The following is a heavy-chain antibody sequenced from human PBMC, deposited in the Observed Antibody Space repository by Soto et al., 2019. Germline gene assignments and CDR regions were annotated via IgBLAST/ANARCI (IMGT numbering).Heavy chain of an antibody. Sequence: ASVKVSCKASGYTFTSYDINWVRQATGQGLEWMGWMNPNSGNTGYAQKFQGRVTMTRNTSISTAYMELSSLRSEDTAVYYCARWVVAARHYYYGMDVWGQGTTVTVSS. V-gene: IGHV1-8*01. CDR1: GYTFTSYD. CDR2: MNPNSGNT. J-gene: IGHJ6*02. CDR3: ARWVVAARHYYYGMDV. D-gene: IGHD2-15*01.